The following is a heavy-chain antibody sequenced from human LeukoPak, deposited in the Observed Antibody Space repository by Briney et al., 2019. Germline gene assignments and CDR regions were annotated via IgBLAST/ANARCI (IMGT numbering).Heavy chain of an antibody. J-gene: IGHJ4*02. D-gene: IGHD6-13*01. CDR1: GGSISSYH. CDR3: ARGVIAAAGHNYFDY. Sequence: PSETLSLTCTVSGGSISSYHWSWIRQPPGKGLEWIGYIYYSGSTNYNPSLKSRVTISVDTSKNQFSLKPSSVTAADTAVYYCARGVIAAAGHNYFDYWGQGTLVTVSS. CDR2: IYYSGST. V-gene: IGHV4-59*01.